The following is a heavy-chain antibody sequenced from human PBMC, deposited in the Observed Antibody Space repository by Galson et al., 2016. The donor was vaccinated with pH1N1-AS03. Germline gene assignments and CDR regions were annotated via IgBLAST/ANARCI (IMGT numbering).Heavy chain of an antibody. Sequence: SLRLSCAAFGFTFRIHEMNWVRQAPGKGLEWVAYISDSGGARYHADSVKGRFTISRDNDRKSLYLQMNSLRVEDTAIYYCARDPKWGFGGGLTYGMDVWGQGTTVTVSS. V-gene: IGHV3-48*03. J-gene: IGHJ6*02. CDR3: ARDPKWGFGGGLTYGMDV. CDR1: GFTFRIHE. D-gene: IGHD5-12*01. CDR2: ISDSGGAR.